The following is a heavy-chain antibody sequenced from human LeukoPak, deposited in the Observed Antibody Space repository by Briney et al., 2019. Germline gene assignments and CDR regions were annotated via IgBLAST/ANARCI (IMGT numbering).Heavy chain of an antibody. CDR2: IGTAGEI. CDR3: ARDRPMIVVADAFDI. Sequence: GSLRLSCAASGFTFRSYDMHWVRQATGKGLEWVSGIGTAGEIYYPGSVKGRFTISRENAKNSLYLQMNSLRAEDTAVYYCARDRPMIVVADAFDIWGQGTMVTVSS. CDR1: GFTFRSYD. V-gene: IGHV3-13*01. D-gene: IGHD3-22*01. J-gene: IGHJ3*02.